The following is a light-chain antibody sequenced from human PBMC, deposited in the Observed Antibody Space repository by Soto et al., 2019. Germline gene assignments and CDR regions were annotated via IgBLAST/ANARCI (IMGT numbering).Light chain of an antibody. V-gene: IGKV3-11*01. Sequence: EIVLTQSPATLSLSPGERATLSCRASQSVRSSQFAWYQHKPGQAPRLLIYGAFNRATGIPARFSGSGSGTDFTLTISSLEPEDSAIYYCQQRNIWPPVTFGQGTRLEIK. J-gene: IGKJ5*01. CDR2: GAF. CDR1: QSVRSSQ. CDR3: QQRNIWPPVT.